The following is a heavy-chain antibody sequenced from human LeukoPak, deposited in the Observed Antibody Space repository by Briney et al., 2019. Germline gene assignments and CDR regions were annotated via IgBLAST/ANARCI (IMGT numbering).Heavy chain of an antibody. CDR2: ISAYNGNT. CDR3: ARERDCGGDCSPGYMDV. Sequence: ASVKVSCKASGYTFTGYYMHWVRQAPGQGLEWMGWISAYNGNTNYAQKLQGRVTMTTDTSTSTAYMELRSLRSDDTAVYYCARERDCGGDCSPGYMDVWGKGTTVTVSS. CDR1: GYTFTGYY. V-gene: IGHV1-18*04. J-gene: IGHJ6*03. D-gene: IGHD2-21*02.